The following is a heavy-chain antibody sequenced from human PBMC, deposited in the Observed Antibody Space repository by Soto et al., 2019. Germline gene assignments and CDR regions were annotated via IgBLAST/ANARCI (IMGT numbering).Heavy chain of an antibody. CDR1: GYTFTSYG. V-gene: IGHV1-18*01. CDR3: ARALVYSGYEPPKGY. D-gene: IGHD5-12*01. Sequence: ASVKVSCKASGYTFTSYGISWVRQAPGQGLEWMGWISAYNGNTNYAQKLQGRVTMTTDTSTSTAYMELRSLRSDDTAVYYCARALVYSGYEPPKGYWGQGTLVTVSS. J-gene: IGHJ4*02. CDR2: ISAYNGNT.